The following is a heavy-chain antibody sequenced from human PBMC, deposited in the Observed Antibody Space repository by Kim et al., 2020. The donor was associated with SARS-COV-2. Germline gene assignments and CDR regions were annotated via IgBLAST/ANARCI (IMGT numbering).Heavy chain of an antibody. Sequence: YNPSLKSRVTMSVDTSKNQFSLKLSSVTAADTAVYYCARVNGVPSYYFDYWGQGTLVTVSS. V-gene: IGHV4-4*07. J-gene: IGHJ4*02. D-gene: IGHD2-8*01. CDR3: ARVNGVPSYYFDY.